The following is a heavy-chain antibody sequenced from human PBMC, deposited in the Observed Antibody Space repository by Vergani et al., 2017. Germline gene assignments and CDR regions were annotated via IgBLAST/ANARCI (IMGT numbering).Heavy chain of an antibody. CDR1: GFTSSSYS. J-gene: IGHJ4*02. Sequence: EVQLVESGGGLVKPGGSLRLSCAASGFTSSSYSMNWVRQAPGKGLEWVSSISSSSSYIYYADSVKGRFTISRDNAKNSLYLQMNSLRAEDTAVYYCAKVGDDYGDYSHLDYWGQGTLVTVSS. CDR3: AKVGDDYGDYSHLDY. D-gene: IGHD4-17*01. V-gene: IGHV3-21*01. CDR2: ISSSSSYI.